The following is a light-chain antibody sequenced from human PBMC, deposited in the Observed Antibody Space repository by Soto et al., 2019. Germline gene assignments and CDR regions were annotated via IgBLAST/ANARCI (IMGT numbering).Light chain of an antibody. CDR1: QTVSNY. Sequence: TLSLSPGERATLSYRASQTVSNYLLWYQQKPGQAPRLLIYDASNRATGIPARFSGSGSETDFTLTISSLEPEDVAVYYCQQRMNWPLTFGQGTRLEIK. V-gene: IGKV3-11*01. J-gene: IGKJ5*01. CDR2: DAS. CDR3: QQRMNWPLT.